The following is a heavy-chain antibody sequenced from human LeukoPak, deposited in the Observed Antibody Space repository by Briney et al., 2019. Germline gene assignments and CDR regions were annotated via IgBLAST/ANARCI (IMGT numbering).Heavy chain of an antibody. Sequence: PGRSLRLSCAASGFTFSSYAMHWVRQAPGKGLEWVAVISYDGSNKYYADSVKGRFTISRDNSKNTLYLQMNSLRAEDTAVYYCAKDQYPGYFDWLLRLPDYWGQGTLVTVSS. CDR3: AKDQYPGYFDWLLRLPDY. J-gene: IGHJ4*02. CDR1: GFTFSSYA. D-gene: IGHD3-9*01. V-gene: IGHV3-30*04. CDR2: ISYDGSNK.